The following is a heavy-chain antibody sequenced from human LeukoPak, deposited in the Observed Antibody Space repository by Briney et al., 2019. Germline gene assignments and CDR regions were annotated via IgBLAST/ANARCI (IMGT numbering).Heavy chain of an antibody. Sequence: PGGSLRLSCTASGFTFGDYAMSWVRQAPGKGLECVGFIRSKAYGGTTEYAASVKGRFTISRDDSKSIAYLQMNSLKTEDTAVYYCTRDYGDYGWFDPWGQGTLVTVSS. V-gene: IGHV3-49*04. CDR3: TRDYGDYGWFDP. CDR1: GFTFGDYA. CDR2: IRSKAYGGTT. D-gene: IGHD4-17*01. J-gene: IGHJ5*02.